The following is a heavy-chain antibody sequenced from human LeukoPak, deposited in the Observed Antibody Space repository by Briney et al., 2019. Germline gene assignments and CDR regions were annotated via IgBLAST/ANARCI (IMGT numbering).Heavy chain of an antibody. V-gene: IGHV3-7*01. CDR1: GFTFRSYW. D-gene: IGHD4-11*01. Sequence: GGSLRLSCVASGFTFRSYWMSWVRQAPGKGLEWVANINQDGNEKYFVDSVKGRFTIYRDNAKNSVYLQMNSLRAEDTAVYYCARGTPTTRDFDYWGQGTLVTVSS. CDR3: ARGTPTTRDFDY. CDR2: INQDGNEK. J-gene: IGHJ4*02.